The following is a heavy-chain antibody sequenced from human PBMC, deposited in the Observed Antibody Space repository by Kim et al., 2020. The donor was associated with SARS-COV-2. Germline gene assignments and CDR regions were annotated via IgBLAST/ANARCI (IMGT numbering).Heavy chain of an antibody. Sequence: SVKVSCKASGGTFSSYAISWVRQAPAQGLEWMGGIIPIFGTGKYRQKFQGRVTITADESTSTAYMELSSLRSEDTAVYYCARSIGYDSYYYYGMDVWGQGTTVTVSS. CDR3: ARSIGYDSYYYYGMDV. V-gene: IGHV1-69*13. CDR1: GGTFSSYA. D-gene: IGHD5-12*01. J-gene: IGHJ6*02. CDR2: IIPIFGTG.